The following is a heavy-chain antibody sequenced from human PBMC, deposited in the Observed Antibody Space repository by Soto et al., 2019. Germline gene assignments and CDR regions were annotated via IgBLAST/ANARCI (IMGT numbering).Heavy chain of an antibody. CDR2: INPNSGGT. V-gene: IGHV1-2*04. J-gene: IGHJ3*02. CDR1: GYTFTGYY. Sequence: ASVKVSCKASGYTFTGYYMHWVRQAPGQGLEWMGWINPNSGGTNYAQKFQGWVTMTRDTSISTAYMGLSRLRSDDTAVYYCARGSDIVVVVAASGSAFDIWGQGTMVTVSS. CDR3: ARGSDIVVVVAASGSAFDI. D-gene: IGHD2-15*01.